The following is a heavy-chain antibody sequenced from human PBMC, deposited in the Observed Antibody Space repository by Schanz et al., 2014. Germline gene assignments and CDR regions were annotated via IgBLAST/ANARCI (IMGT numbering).Heavy chain of an antibody. J-gene: IGHJ4*02. D-gene: IGHD3-3*01. CDR3: VRDSFFAFDY. CDR1: GFSFGNYG. Sequence: EVQLLESGGGLVQPGGSLRLSCEASGFSFGNYGMSWVRQAPGKGLEWVSYVSRSTPDIYYADSVKGRFTMSRDNAKKSVFLQMNSLRAEDTAVYYCVRDSFFAFDYWGQGTLVTVSS. V-gene: IGHV3-48*01. CDR2: VSRSTPDI.